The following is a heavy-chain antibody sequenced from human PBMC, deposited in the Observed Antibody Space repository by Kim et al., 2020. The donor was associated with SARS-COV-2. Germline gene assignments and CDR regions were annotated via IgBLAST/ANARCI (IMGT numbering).Heavy chain of an antibody. CDR1: GGSFSGYY. J-gene: IGHJ6*02. CDR2: INHSGST. CDR3: ARGVSGTTVVTLGLGYYYYYGMDA. D-gene: IGHD4-17*01. Sequence: SETLSLTCAVYGGSFSGYYWSWIRQPPGKGLEWIGEINHSGSTNYNPSLKSRVTISVDTSKNQFSLKLSSVTAADTAVYYCARGVSGTTVVTLGLGYYYYYGMDAWGHGTTVTVSS. V-gene: IGHV4-34*01.